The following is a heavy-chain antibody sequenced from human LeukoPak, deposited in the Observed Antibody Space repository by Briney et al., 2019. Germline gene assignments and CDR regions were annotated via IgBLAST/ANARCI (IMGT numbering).Heavy chain of an antibody. J-gene: IGHJ6*02. D-gene: IGHD1-1*01. Sequence: GGSLRLSCAASGFTVSSNYMSWVRQAPGKGLEWVSVIYSGGSTYYADSVKGRFTISRDNSKNTLYLQMNSLRAEDTAVYYCARVGHRVGNPDYYYYYGMDVWGQGTTVTVSS. V-gene: IGHV3-66*01. CDR3: ARVGHRVGNPDYYYYYGMDV. CDR2: IYSGGST. CDR1: GFTVSSNY.